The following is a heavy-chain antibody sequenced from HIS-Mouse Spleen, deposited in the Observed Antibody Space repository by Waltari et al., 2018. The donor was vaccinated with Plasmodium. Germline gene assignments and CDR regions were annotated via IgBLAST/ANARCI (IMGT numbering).Heavy chain of an antibody. Sequence: QVQLVQSGAEVKKPGASVKVSCKASGYTFTGYYMHWVRQAPGQGLEWMGGRNPNSGGTNYAQKIQGRVTMTRDTSISTAYMELGRLRSDDTAVYYCATKGGSSSDYWGQGTLVTVSS. CDR1: GYTFTGYY. CDR3: ATKGGSSSDY. D-gene: IGHD6-6*01. J-gene: IGHJ4*02. CDR2: RNPNSGGT. V-gene: IGHV1-2*02.